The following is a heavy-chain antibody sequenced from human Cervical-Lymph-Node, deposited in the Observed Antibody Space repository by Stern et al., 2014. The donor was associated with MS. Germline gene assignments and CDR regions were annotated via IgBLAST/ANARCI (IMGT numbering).Heavy chain of an antibody. Sequence: QVQLVESGADVKKPGSSVRVSCKASGDISWLRQAPGQGLEHMGGIIRPVGTAHYTQRFQGRLQITADKSTNTTDMELSSLRSDDTAIYYCATGAGDNWFDPWGQGTLVSVSS. J-gene: IGHJ5*02. D-gene: IGHD3-10*01. CDR2: IIRPVGTA. CDR3: ATGAGDNWFDP. CDR1: GD. V-gene: IGHV1-69*06.